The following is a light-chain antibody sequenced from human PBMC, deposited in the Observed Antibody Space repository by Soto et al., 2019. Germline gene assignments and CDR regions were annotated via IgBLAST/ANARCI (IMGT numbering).Light chain of an antibody. J-gene: IGKJ1*01. Sequence: EIVLTQSPDTLSLSPGERATLSCRSTHSVTSNNLAWYQQKVGQAPRLLIYATSNRATGIPDRFSGSGSGTDSTLTISRLETEDFAVYYCQQYSSSLWTFGQGTRVEIK. CDR2: ATS. V-gene: IGKV3-20*01. CDR1: HSVTSNN. CDR3: QQYSSSLWT.